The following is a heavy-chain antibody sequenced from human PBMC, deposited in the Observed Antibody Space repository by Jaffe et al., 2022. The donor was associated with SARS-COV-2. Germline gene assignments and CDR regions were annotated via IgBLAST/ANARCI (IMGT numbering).Heavy chain of an antibody. CDR2: INSDGSST. V-gene: IGHV3-74*01. Sequence: EVQLVESGGGLVQPGGSLRLSCAASGFTFSSYWMHWVRQAPGKGLVWVSRINSDGSSTSYADSVKGRFTISRDNAKNTLYLQMNSLRAEDTAVYYCARVGQDGGGRLKDAFDIWGQGTMVTVSS. CDR3: ARVGQDGGGRLKDAFDI. CDR1: GFTFSSYW. J-gene: IGHJ3*02. D-gene: IGHD3-16*01.